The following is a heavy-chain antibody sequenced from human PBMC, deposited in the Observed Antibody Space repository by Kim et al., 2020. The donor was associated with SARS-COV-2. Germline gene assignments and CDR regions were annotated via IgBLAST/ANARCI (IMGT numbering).Heavy chain of an antibody. V-gene: IGHV3-15*01. J-gene: IGHJ3*02. CDR2: IKSKTDGGTT. Sequence: GGSLRLSCAASGFTFSNAWMSWVRQAPGKGLEWVGRIKSKTDGGTTDYAAPVKGRFTISRDDSKNTLYLQMNSLKTEDTAVYYCTTAWELLPDDAFDIWGQGTMVTVSS. CDR3: TTAWELLPDDAFDI. D-gene: IGHD1-26*01. CDR1: GFTFSNAW.